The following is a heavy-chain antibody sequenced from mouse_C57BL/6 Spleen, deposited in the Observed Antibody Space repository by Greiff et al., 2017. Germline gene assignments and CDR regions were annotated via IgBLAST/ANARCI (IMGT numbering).Heavy chain of an antibody. CDR2: IWSGGST. V-gene: IGHV2-2*01. Sequence: VQLQESGPGLVQPSQSLSITCTVSGFSLTSYGVHWVRQSPGKGLEWLGVIWSGGSTDYNAAFISRLSISKDNSKSQVFFKMKSLQADDTAIYYCARNSPGDYWGQGTTLTVSS. CDR3: ARNSPGDY. CDR1: GFSLTSYG. J-gene: IGHJ2*01.